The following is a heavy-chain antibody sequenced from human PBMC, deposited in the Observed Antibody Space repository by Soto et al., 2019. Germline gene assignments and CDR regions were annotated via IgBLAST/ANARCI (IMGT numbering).Heavy chain of an antibody. V-gene: IGHV1-58*02. D-gene: IGHD2-15*01. J-gene: IGHJ4*02. CDR3: AAGPVVPVDY. CDR2: IVVGIGNT. CDR1: GFTFTSSA. Sequence: SVKVSCKASGFTFTSSAMQWVRQARGQRLEWIGWIVVGIGNTNYALKFQERVTITRDMSTSTAYMELSCLCSEDSAVYYCAAGPVVPVDYWGQGTLVTVSS.